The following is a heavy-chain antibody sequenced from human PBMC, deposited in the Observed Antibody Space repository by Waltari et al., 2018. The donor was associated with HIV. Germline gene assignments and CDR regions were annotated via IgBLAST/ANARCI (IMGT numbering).Heavy chain of an antibody. CDR2: IYTSGST. D-gene: IGHD3-10*01. V-gene: IGHV4-61*02. Sequence: QVQLQESGPGLVKPSQTLSLTCTVSGGSISSGSYYWSWIRQPAGKGLEWIGRIYTSGSTNYNPSLKSRVTISVDTSKNQFSLKLSSVTAADTAVYYCARGPGGYYGMDVWGQGTTVTVSS. J-gene: IGHJ6*02. CDR3: ARGPGGYYGMDV. CDR1: GGSISSGSYY.